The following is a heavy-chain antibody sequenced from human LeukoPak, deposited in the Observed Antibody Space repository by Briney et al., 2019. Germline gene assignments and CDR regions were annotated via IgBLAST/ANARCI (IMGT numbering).Heavy chain of an antibody. D-gene: IGHD2-2*02. CDR1: GGTFSSYA. Sequence: SVKVSCKASGGTFSSYAISWVRQAPGQGLEWMGGIIPIFGTANYAQKLQGRVTITTDESTSTAYMELSSLRSEDTAVYYCARGMRVYCSSTSCYSWFDPWGQGTLVTVSS. CDR2: IIPIFGTA. CDR3: ARGMRVYCSSTSCYSWFDP. J-gene: IGHJ5*02. V-gene: IGHV1-69*05.